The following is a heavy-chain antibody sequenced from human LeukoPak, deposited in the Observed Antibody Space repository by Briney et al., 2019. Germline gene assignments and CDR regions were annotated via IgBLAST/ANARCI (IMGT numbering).Heavy chain of an antibody. V-gene: IGHV1-8*01. D-gene: IGHD3-22*01. J-gene: IGHJ6*02. CDR2: MNPNSGNT. CDR3: ARGPSYYYDSSSTHYYYGMDV. CDR1: GYTFTSYD. Sequence: GASVKVSCKASGYTFTSYDINWVRQATGQGLEWMGWMNPNSGNTGYAQKFHGRVTMTRNTSISTAYMELSSLRSEDTAVYYCARGPSYYYDSSSTHYYYGMDVWGQGTTVTVSS.